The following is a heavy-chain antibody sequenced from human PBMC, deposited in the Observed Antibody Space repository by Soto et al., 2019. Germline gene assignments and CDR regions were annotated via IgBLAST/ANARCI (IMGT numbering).Heavy chain of an antibody. J-gene: IGHJ1*01. CDR1: GFTFSSYS. D-gene: IGHD4-17*01. CDR3: ARGSLTVTTWHTTEYFQH. CDR2: ISSSSSYI. V-gene: IGHV3-21*01. Sequence: GGSLRLSCAASGFTFSSYSMNWVRQAPGKGLEWVSSISSSSSYIYYADSVKGRFTISRDNAKNSLYLQMNSLRAEDTAVYYCARGSLTVTTWHTTEYFQHWGQGTLVTVSS.